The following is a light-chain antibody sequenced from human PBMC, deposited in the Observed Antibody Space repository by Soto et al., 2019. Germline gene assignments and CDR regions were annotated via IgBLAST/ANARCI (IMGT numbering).Light chain of an antibody. Sequence: QSALTQPASVSGSPGQSITISCTGTNSDVGDYNYVSWYRQHPGQAPELMIYDVFNRPSGVSNRFSGSKSGNTASLTISGVQVGDEADYYCSSYTSSSTLVFGGGTKVTVL. CDR1: NSDVGDYNY. J-gene: IGLJ2*01. CDR2: DVF. V-gene: IGLV2-14*01. CDR3: SSYTSSSTLV.